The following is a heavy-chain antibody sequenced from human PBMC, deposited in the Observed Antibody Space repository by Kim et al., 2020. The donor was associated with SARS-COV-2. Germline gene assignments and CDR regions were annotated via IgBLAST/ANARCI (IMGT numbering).Heavy chain of an antibody. D-gene: IGHD2-2*01. V-gene: IGHV4-59*13. CDR1: GGSISSYY. J-gene: IGHJ6*02. CDR2: IYYSGST. CDR3: ARDVPRYCSSTSCRYGMDV. Sequence: SETLSLTCTVSGGSISSYYWSWIRQPPGKGLEWIGYIYYSGSTNYNPSLKSRVTISVDTSKNQFSLKLSSVTAADTAVYYCARDVPRYCSSTSCRYGMDVWGHGTTVTVSS.